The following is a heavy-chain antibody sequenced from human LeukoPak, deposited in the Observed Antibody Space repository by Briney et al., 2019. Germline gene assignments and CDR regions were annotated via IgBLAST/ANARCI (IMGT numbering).Heavy chain of an antibody. CDR3: AKVIYGLPGDAFDI. CDR1: GFTFDSYA. Sequence: PGGSLRLSCAASGFTFDSYAMSWVRQAPGKGLEWVSVISGSGGSTYYADSVKGRFTISRDNPKNTLYLQMNSLRAEDTAVYYCAKVIYGLPGDAFDIWGQGTMVTASS. V-gene: IGHV3-23*01. J-gene: IGHJ3*02. D-gene: IGHD2-2*02. CDR2: ISGSGGST.